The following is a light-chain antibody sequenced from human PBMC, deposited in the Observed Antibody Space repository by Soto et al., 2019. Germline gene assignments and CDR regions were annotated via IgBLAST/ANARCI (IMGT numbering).Light chain of an antibody. J-gene: IGKJ2*01. Sequence: ETVMTQSPATLSVSPGERVTLSCRASQSVSSNLAWYQQKPGQAPRLLIYSASTRATGIPARFSGSGSGTEFTFTISSLQSEDFAVYYCQQYYTWPPLYTFGQGTKLESK. CDR3: QQYYTWPPLYT. CDR1: QSVSSN. CDR2: SAS. V-gene: IGKV3-15*01.